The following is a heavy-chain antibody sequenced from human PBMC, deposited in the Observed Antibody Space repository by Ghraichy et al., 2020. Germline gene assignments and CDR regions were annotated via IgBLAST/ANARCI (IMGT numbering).Heavy chain of an antibody. V-gene: IGHV3-74*01. D-gene: IGHD3-16*01. J-gene: IGHJ4*02. CDR3: ARALGIDLDY. Sequence: LSLTCGASGFTFSSHWMHWVRQAPGKGLVWVSRINSDGSSTTYADSVKGRFTISRDNAKNTLYLQMNSLRAEDTAVYYCARALGIDLDYWGQGTLVTVSS. CDR1: GFTFSSHW. CDR2: INSDGSST.